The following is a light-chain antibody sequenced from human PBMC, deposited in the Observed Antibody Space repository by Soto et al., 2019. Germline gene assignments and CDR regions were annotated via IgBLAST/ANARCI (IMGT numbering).Light chain of an antibody. Sequence: QSALTQPPSVSGSPGQSVTISCTGTSTDFVSYNRVSWYQQPPGTAPKLMIYEVSKRPSGVPDRFSGSKSGNTASLTISGLQAADEADYHCSSYTSGSSHYVFGTGTKVTVL. J-gene: IGLJ1*01. CDR2: EVS. V-gene: IGLV2-18*02. CDR1: STDFVSYNR. CDR3: SSYTSGSSHYV.